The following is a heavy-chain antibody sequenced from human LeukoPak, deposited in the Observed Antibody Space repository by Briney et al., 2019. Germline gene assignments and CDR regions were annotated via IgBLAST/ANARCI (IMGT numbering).Heavy chain of an antibody. CDR2: IYYSGST. Sequence: PSETLSLTCTVSGGSISSSSYYWGWIRQPPGKGLEWIGSIYYSGSTYYNPSLKSRVTISVDTSKNQFSLKLSSVTAADTAVYYCARDRDIVEVPAAKQIFFDPWGQGTLVTVSS. J-gene: IGHJ5*02. CDR1: GGSISSSSYY. V-gene: IGHV4-39*07. CDR3: ARDRDIVEVPAAKQIFFDP. D-gene: IGHD2-2*01.